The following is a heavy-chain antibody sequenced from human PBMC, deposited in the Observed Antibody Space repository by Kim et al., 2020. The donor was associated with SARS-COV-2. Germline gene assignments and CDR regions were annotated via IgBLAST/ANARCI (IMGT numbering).Heavy chain of an antibody. J-gene: IGHJ4*02. Sequence: LKSRVTISVDTSKNQFSRKLSSVTAADTAVYYCARHGLGDYDSSGPNDYWGQGTLVTVSS. V-gene: IGHV4-59*08. D-gene: IGHD3-22*01. CDR3: ARHGLGDYDSSGPNDY.